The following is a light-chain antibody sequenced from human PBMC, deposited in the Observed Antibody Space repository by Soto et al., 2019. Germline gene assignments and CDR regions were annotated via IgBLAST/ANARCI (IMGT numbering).Light chain of an antibody. Sequence: DIQLTQSPCFLSASVGDRVTVTCRSSQDISSYLAWYQQKPGKAPKILIYGASTLQCGVPPRFGGSGSGTAFTLTISSLQPEDFATYFCQQVHDYPITFGGGTKVDI. V-gene: IGKV1-9*01. CDR2: GAS. J-gene: IGKJ4*01. CDR3: QQVHDYPIT. CDR1: QDISSY.